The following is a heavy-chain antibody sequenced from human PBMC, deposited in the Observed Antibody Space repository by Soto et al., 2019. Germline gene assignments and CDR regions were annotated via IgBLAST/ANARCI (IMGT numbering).Heavy chain of an antibody. V-gene: IGHV4-61*08. CDR3: ARLGGYYQALDS. Sequence: TSETLSLTCAVSGGSIRSGGYSWSWTRQPPGKGLEWIGYIYYAGTTTYNPSLKSRVTISLDTSKNQFSLKLDSVTAADTAVYYCARLGGYYQALDSWGQGTLVTVSS. CDR1: GGSIRSGGYS. CDR2: IYYAGTT. J-gene: IGHJ4*02. D-gene: IGHD3-22*01.